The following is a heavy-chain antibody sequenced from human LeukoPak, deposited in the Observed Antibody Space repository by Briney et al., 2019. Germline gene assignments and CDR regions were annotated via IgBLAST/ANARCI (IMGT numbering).Heavy chain of an antibody. D-gene: IGHD4-17*01. V-gene: IGHV1-2*02. J-gene: IGHJ4*02. Sequence: GAAVKVSCKASGYRFTVYYIHWVREAPGQGLEWMGWINPNTGDTKYAQKFLGRVTMTRDTSIDTAYMELSRLRSDDTAVYYCATLYGDYVTSDYWGQGTLVTVSS. CDR1: GYRFTVYY. CDR3: ATLYGDYVTSDY. CDR2: INPNTGDT.